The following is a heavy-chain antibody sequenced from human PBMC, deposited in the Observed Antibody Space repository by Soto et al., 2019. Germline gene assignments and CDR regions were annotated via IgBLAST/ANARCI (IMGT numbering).Heavy chain of an antibody. V-gene: IGHV3-15*01. CDR1: GLNLSHPW. CDR2: IKSKTDGGTA. Sequence: GGSLRLSXAASGLNLSHPWMTWVRQAAGKGLEWVGRIKSKTDGGTADYAAPVKGRFTISRDDSKNTVYLQMNSLKTEDTAVYYCTTGIYYDILTGYHNVAYWGQGTLVTVS. D-gene: IGHD3-9*01. CDR3: TTGIYYDILTGYHNVAY. J-gene: IGHJ4*02.